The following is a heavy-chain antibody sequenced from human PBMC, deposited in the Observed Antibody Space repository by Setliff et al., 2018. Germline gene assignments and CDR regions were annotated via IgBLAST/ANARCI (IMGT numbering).Heavy chain of an antibody. J-gene: IGHJ4*02. V-gene: IGHV1-69*10. Sequence: GASVKVSFKASGGTFSSYAISWVRQAPGQGLEWLGGIIPILGIANYAQKFQGRVTITTDESTSTAYMELSSLRSEDTAVYYCARGRLERHLWGQGTLVTVSS. D-gene: IGHD1-1*01. CDR2: IIPILGIA. CDR3: ARGRLERHL. CDR1: GGTFSSYA.